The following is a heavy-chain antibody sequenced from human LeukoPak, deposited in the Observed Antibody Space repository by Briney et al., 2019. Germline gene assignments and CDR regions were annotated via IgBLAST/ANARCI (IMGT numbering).Heavy chain of an antibody. Sequence: PGGSLRLSCVASGFTFSDYWMRWVRQAPGKGLEWVANIKQDGSEKDYVDALKGRFTISRDNAKNSLYLQMNSLRAEDTAVYYWARWRVLTSNFDYWGQGTLVAVSS. CDR2: IKQDGSEK. V-gene: IGHV3-7*01. CDR1: GFTFSDYW. J-gene: IGHJ4*02. D-gene: IGHD3-9*01. CDR3: ARWRVLTSNFDY.